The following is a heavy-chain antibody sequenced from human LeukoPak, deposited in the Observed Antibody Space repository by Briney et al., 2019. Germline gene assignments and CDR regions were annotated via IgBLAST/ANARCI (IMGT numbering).Heavy chain of an antibody. Sequence: GGSLRLSCAASGFIFSSYGMHWVRQAPGKGLEWVAFIRYDGSNKYYADSVKGRFTISRDNSKNTLYLQMSSLRSEDTAVYYCARGNWAYSSGWIYYYYYMDVWGKGTTVTVSS. V-gene: IGHV3-30*02. D-gene: IGHD6-19*01. CDR2: IRYDGSNK. CDR1: GFIFSSYG. CDR3: ARGNWAYSSGWIYYYYYMDV. J-gene: IGHJ6*03.